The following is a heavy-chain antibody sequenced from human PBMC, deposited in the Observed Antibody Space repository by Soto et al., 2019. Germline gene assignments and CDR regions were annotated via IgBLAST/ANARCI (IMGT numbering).Heavy chain of an antibody. Sequence: GGSLRLSCAASGFTFTTYSMAWVRQAPGKGLEWISYIASGHSLTLYADPVKGRFTISRDNAKNSVYLQMSSLRDEDTAVYYCGRDKPGGVFSFDIWAKGTMVPVS. CDR1: GFTFTTYS. CDR2: IASGHSLT. CDR3: GRDKPGGVFSFDI. J-gene: IGHJ3*02. D-gene: IGHD3-10*01. V-gene: IGHV3-48*02.